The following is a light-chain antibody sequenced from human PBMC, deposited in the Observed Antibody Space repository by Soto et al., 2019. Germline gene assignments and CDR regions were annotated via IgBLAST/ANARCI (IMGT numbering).Light chain of an antibody. Sequence: QSALTQPAYVSGSPGQSITISCTGTSSDVGRYNYVSWVQHHPGKAPKVMIFDVSNRPSGISNRFSGSKSGNTASLTISGLQAEDEADYYCSSFTNSSTVVFGGGTKLTVL. CDR3: SSFTNSSTVV. V-gene: IGLV2-14*03. CDR1: SSDVGRYNY. J-gene: IGLJ3*02. CDR2: DVS.